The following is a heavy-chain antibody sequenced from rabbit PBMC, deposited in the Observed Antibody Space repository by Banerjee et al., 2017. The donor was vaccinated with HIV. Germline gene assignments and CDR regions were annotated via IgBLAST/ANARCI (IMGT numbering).Heavy chain of an antibody. V-gene: IGHV1S45*01. Sequence: QEQLEESGGDLVKPEGSLTLTCTASGFSFSSGYYMCRVRQAPGKGPEWIGCIYTGDGSTYYASWAKGRFTISKTSSTTVTLQMTSLTAADTATYFCARDQPRNGVYDFNLWGPGTLVTVS. J-gene: IGHJ4*01. D-gene: IGHD2-1*01. CDR1: GFSFSSGYY. CDR2: IYTGDGST. CDR3: ARDQPRNGVYDFNL.